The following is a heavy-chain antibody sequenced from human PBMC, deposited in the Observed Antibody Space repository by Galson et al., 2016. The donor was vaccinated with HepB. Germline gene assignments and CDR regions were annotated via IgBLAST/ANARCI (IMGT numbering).Heavy chain of an antibody. Sequence: CAISGDSVSSNSAGWNWIRQSPSRGLEWLGRTYYRSQWPHDYAPSVRGRLFLYADTSKNQFSMQLNSVTLEDTAVYYCTRVNHLGRGMNVWGQGTTVTVSS. CDR2: TYYRSQWPH. D-gene: IGHD1-14*01. J-gene: IGHJ6*02. CDR1: GDSVSSNSAG. V-gene: IGHV6-1*01. CDR3: TRVNHLGRGMNV.